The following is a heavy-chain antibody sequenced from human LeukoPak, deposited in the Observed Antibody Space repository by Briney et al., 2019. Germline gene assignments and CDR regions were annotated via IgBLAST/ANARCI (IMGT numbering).Heavy chain of an antibody. D-gene: IGHD2-2*01. CDR3: ASVLCSSTSCYPNWFDP. CDR1: GGSISSYY. CDR2: IYTSGST. V-gene: IGHV4-4*09. Sequence: SETLSLTCTVSGGSISSYYWSWIRQPPGKGLEWIGYIYTSGSTNYSPSLKSRVTISVDTSKNQFSLKLSSVTAADTAVYYCASVLCSSTSCYPNWFDPWGQGTLVTVSS. J-gene: IGHJ5*02.